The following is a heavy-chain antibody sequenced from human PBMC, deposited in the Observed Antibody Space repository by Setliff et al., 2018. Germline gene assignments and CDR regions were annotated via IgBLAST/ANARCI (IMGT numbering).Heavy chain of an antibody. J-gene: IGHJ4*02. D-gene: IGHD2-2*01. CDR3: ARSENCFSTHCSPYDY. Sequence: GGSLRLSCVVSGFPFRTYTMNWVRQAQGKGLEWVSSISSDSTYIYYADSVQGRFTISSDNSESSLFLQMNRLRAEDTATYYCARSENCFSTHCSPYDYWGQGTLVTVSS. CDR2: ISSDSTYI. CDR1: GFPFRTYT. V-gene: IGHV3-21*01.